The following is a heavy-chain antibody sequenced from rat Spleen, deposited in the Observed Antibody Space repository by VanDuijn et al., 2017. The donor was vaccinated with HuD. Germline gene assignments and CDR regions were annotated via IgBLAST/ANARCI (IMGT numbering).Heavy chain of an antibody. Sequence: EVQLVESGGGLVQPGRSLKLSCAASGFTFSDYNMAWVRQAPQTGLEWVASISTGGGVTYYRDSVKGRFVISKDNAKNTGYLQMNNLRSEDTATYYCARQGGGSSRYYFDSWGQGTLVTVSS. J-gene: IGHJ3*01. CDR3: ARQGGGSSRYYFDS. V-gene: IGHV5S13*01. CDR1: GFTFSDYN. D-gene: IGHD1-11*01. CDR2: ISTGGGVT.